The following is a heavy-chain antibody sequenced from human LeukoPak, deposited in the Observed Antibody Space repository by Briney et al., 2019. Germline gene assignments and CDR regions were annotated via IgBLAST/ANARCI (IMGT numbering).Heavy chain of an antibody. CDR1: GFIFSTYS. V-gene: IGHV3-20*04. Sequence: PGGSLRLSCAASGFIFSTYSMNWVRQAPGKGLEWVSGISWIGGSTGYADSVKGRFTISRDNAKNSLYLQMNSLRAEDTALYYCARYYDYGSGSYTFDYWGQGTLVTVSS. J-gene: IGHJ4*02. CDR2: ISWIGGST. CDR3: ARYYDYGSGSYTFDY. D-gene: IGHD3-10*01.